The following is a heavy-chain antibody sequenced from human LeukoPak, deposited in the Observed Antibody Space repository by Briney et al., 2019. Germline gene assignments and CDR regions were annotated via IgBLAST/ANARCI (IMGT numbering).Heavy chain of an antibody. J-gene: IGHJ4*02. CDR1: GFTFSNAW. CDR2: IYAGGAT. V-gene: IGHV3-66*01. CDR3: ARDLN. Sequence: PGGSLRLSCAASGFTFSNAWMSWVRQAPGKGLEWVSVIYAGGATYYSDSVRGRFTISRDNSKNTLYLQMNSLRAEDTAVYYCARDLNWGQGTLVTVSS.